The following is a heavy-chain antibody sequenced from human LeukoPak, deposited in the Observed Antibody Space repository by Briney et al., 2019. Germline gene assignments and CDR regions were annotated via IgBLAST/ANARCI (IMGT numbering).Heavy chain of an antibody. V-gene: IGHV4-61*02. CDR3: ATGSREAHIVGATTGLWY. CDR2: IYTSGST. CDR1: GGSISSGSYY. D-gene: IGHD1-26*01. J-gene: IGHJ4*02. Sequence: SQTLSLTCTVSGGSISSGSYYWSWIRQPAGKGLEWIGRIYTSGSTNYNPSLESRVTISVDTSKNQFSLKLSSVTAADTAVYYCATGSREAHIVGATTGLWYWGQGTLVTVSS.